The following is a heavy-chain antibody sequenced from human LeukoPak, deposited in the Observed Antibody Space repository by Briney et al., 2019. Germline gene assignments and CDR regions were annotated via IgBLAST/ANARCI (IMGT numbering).Heavy chain of an antibody. J-gene: IGHJ1*01. Sequence: GGSLRLSCAASGFTFSSYWMNWVRQAPGKGLEWVANIKQDGSEQYYVDSVKGRLTISRDNAKNSVYLQMNSPRAEDTAVYYCAREYSSTWYRGPAEYFQHWGQGTLVTVSS. D-gene: IGHD6-13*01. V-gene: IGHV3-7*01. CDR3: AREYSSTWYRGPAEYFQH. CDR1: GFTFSSYW. CDR2: IKQDGSEQ.